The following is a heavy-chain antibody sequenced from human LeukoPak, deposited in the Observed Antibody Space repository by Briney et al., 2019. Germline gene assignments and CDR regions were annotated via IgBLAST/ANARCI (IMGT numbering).Heavy chain of an antibody. J-gene: IGHJ4*02. CDR3: VRAHYDYGDALDF. CDR1: GFNFKSYT. D-gene: IGHD4/OR15-4a*01. V-gene: IGHV3-21*01. Sequence: GGSQRLSCAASGFNFKSYTMNWVRQPPGKGLEWVSFISSTSSYIYYADAVRGRFTISRDNANNSLCLQMNSLTVEDTAVYYCVRAHYDYGDALDFWGQGSLVTVSS. CDR2: ISSTSSYI.